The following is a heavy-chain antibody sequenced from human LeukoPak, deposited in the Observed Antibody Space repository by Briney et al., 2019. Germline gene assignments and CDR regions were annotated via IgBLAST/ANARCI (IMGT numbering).Heavy chain of an antibody. V-gene: IGHV4-61*01. J-gene: IGHJ4*02. CDR1: GGSVCSGSYY. CDR2: IYYSGST. Sequence: SETLSLTCTVSGGSVCSGSYYWSWIRQPPGKGLEWIGFIYYSGSTNYNPSLKSRVSISVDTSKNQFSLKLSSVTAADTAVYYCARELVGLGYFDYWGQGTLVTVSS. D-gene: IGHD1-26*01. CDR3: ARELVGLGYFDY.